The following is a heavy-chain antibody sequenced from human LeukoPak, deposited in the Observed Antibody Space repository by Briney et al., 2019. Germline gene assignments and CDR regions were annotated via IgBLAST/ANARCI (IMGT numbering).Heavy chain of an antibody. CDR1: GFTFDDYA. J-gene: IGHJ4*02. V-gene: IGHV3-9*01. CDR2: IGWNSGGI. CDR3: VKVTAAGFVDH. D-gene: IGHD6-13*01. Sequence: GGSLRPSCAASGFTFDDYAMHWVRQAPGKGLEWVSGIGWNSGGIVYADSVKGRFTISRDNAKNSLYPQMNSLGAEDTAFYYCVKVTAAGFVDHWGQGTLVTVSS.